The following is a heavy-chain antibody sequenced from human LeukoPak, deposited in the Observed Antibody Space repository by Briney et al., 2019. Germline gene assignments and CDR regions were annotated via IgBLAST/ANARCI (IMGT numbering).Heavy chain of an antibody. J-gene: IGHJ4*02. CDR2: INPNSGGT. Sequence: ASVKVSRKASGYTFTGYYMHWVRQAPGQGLEWMGWINPNSGGTNYAQKFQGRVTMTRDTSISTAYMELSRLRSDDTAVYYCARAYCTNGVCYIGYWGQGTLVTVSS. CDR1: GYTFTGYY. D-gene: IGHD2-8*01. CDR3: ARAYCTNGVCYIGY. V-gene: IGHV1-2*02.